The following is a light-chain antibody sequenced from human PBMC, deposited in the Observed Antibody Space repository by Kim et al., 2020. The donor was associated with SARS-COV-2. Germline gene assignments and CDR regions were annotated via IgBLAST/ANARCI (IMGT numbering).Light chain of an antibody. CDR3: NSRDGSGDQVV. J-gene: IGLJ3*02. CDR2: GKY. Sequence: SSELTQDPAVSVALGQTVRLTCQGDSLRNYYATRYQQRPGQAPVLVLYGKYNRPSAIPHRFSGSASGNTASLPITGAQAEDEADYYCNSRDGSGDQVVFGGGTQLTVL. V-gene: IGLV3-19*01. CDR1: SLRNYY.